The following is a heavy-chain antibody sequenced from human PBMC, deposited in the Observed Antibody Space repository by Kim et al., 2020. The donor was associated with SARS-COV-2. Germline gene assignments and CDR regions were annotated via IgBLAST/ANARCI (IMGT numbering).Heavy chain of an antibody. D-gene: IGHD3-10*01. CDR2: IYYSGST. Sequence: SETLSLTCTVSGGSISSSSYYWGWIRQPPGKGLEWIGSIYYSGSTYYNPSLKSRVTISVDTSKNQFSLKLSSVTAADTAVYYCASSPWGYYYGSGHPGRYYYGMDVWGQGTTVTVSS. CDR1: GGSISSSSYY. J-gene: IGHJ6*02. CDR3: ASSPWGYYYGSGHPGRYYYGMDV. V-gene: IGHV4-39*01.